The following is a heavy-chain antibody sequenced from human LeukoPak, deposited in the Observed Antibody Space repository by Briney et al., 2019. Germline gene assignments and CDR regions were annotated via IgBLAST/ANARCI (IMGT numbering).Heavy chain of an antibody. D-gene: IGHD5-24*01. Sequence: SETLSLTCAVYGGSFSGYYWSWIRQPPGKGLEWIGEINHSGSTNYSPSLKSRVTISVDTSKNQFSLKLSSVTAADTAVYYCARGYVEMATINLYSYWGQGTLVTVSS. CDR1: GGSFSGYY. CDR3: ARGYVEMATINLYSY. V-gene: IGHV4-34*01. J-gene: IGHJ4*02. CDR2: INHSGST.